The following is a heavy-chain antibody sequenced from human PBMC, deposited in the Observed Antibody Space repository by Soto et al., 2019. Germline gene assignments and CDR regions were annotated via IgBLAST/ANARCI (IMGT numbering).Heavy chain of an antibody. D-gene: IGHD1-7*01. Sequence: QVQLVESGGGVVQPGRSLRLSCAASGFTFSSYAMHWVRQAPGKGLEWVAGISYDGSNKYYADSVKGRFTISRDNSKNTLYLKMNSLRAEDTAVYYCARGGGNWNSNWFDPWGQGTLVTVSS. CDR1: GFTFSSYA. CDR2: ISYDGSNK. CDR3: ARGGGNWNSNWFDP. V-gene: IGHV3-30-3*01. J-gene: IGHJ5*02.